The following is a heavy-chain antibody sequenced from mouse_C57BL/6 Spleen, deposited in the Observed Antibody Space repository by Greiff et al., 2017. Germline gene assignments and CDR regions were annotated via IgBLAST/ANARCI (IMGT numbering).Heavy chain of an antibody. CDR3: ARGILPYAMDY. CDR2: IHPISGST. D-gene: IGHD1-1*01. J-gene: IGHJ4*01. V-gene: IGHV1-64*01. CDR1: GYTFTSYW. Sequence: QVQLKQPGAELVKPGASVKLSCKASGYTFTSYWMHWVRQRPGQGLEWIGMIHPISGSTNYNEKFKSKATLTVDKSSSTAYMQLSSLTSEDSAVYYCARGILPYAMDYWGQGTSVTVSS.